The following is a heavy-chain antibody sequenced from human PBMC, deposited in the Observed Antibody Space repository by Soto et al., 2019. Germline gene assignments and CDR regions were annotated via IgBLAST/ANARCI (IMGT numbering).Heavy chain of an antibody. V-gene: IGHV1-18*01. J-gene: IGHJ4*02. CDR2: ISAHNGNT. Sequence: QVHLVQSGAEVKKPGASVKVSCKGSGYAFTTYGITWVRQAPGQGLEWMGWISAHNGNTNYAQKRQGRVTVTRDTSTSTAYMELRSLRSADTAVYYCARGRYGDHWGQGALVTVSS. CDR1: GYAFTTYG. CDR3: ARGRYGDH. D-gene: IGHD1-1*01.